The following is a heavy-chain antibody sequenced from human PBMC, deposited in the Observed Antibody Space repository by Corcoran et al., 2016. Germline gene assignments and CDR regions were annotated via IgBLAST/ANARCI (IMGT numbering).Heavy chain of an antibody. CDR3: ARGLVCATILFDY. D-gene: IGHD2-21*01. CDR1: GFSLSTSGMR. J-gene: IGHJ4*02. Sequence: QVTLKESGPALVKPTQTLTLTCTCSGFSLSTSGMRVSWIRQPPGKALEWLARIDWVNDKFYSTSLKTRLTISKDTSKNQVVLTITNMDPVDTATYYCARGLVCATILFDYWGQGTLVTVSS. CDR2: IDWVNDK. V-gene: IGHV2-70*04.